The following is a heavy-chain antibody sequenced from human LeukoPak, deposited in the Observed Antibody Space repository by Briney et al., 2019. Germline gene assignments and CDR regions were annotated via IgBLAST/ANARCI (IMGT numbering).Heavy chain of an antibody. V-gene: IGHV3-66*01. CDR2: IYSGGST. D-gene: IGHD3-22*01. CDR3: ARLFYYDSSGYYLDY. J-gene: IGHJ4*02. Sequence: EWVSVIYSGGSTYYADSVKGRFTISRDNSKNTLYLQMNSLRAEDTSVYYCARLFYYDSSGYYLDYWGQGILVTVSS.